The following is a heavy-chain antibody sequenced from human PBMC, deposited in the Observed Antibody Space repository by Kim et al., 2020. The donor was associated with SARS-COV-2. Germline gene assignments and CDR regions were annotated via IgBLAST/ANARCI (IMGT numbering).Heavy chain of an antibody. V-gene: IGHV4-30-2*01. CDR3: ARGLSDFWSGYYPYYFDY. J-gene: IGHJ4*02. Sequence: SETLSLTCAVSGGSISSGGYSWSWIRQPPGKGLEWIGYIYHSGSTYYNPSLKSRVTISVDRSKNQFSLKLSSVTAADTAVYYCARGLSDFWSGYYPYYFDYWGQGTLVTVSS. D-gene: IGHD3-3*01. CDR2: IYHSGST. CDR1: GGSISSGGYS.